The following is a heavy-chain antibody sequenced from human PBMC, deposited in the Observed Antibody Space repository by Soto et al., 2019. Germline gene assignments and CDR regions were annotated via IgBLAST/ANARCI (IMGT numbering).Heavy chain of an antibody. Sequence: QMQLVQSGPEVKKPGTSVKVSCKASGFTFTSSAVQWVRQARGQRLEWIGWIVVGSGNTNYAQKFQERVTITRDMSTSTAYMELSSLRSEDTGVYYCAAVRPAEMATGWSLDYWGQGTLVTVSS. CDR1: GFTFTSSA. CDR2: IVVGSGNT. V-gene: IGHV1-58*01. D-gene: IGHD5-12*01. J-gene: IGHJ4*02. CDR3: AAVRPAEMATGWSLDY.